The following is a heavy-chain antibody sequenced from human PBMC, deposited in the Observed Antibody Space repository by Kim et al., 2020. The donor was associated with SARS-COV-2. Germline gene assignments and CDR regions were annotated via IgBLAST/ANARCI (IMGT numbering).Heavy chain of an antibody. D-gene: IGHD2-21*01. CDR2: ISGSGGTT. J-gene: IGHJ1*01. CDR1: GFTFTDHA. CDR3: AKSDCGGESCYRINH. V-gene: IGHV3-23*01. Sequence: GGSLRLSCAASGFTFTDHAMNWVRQAPGRGLEWFSGISGSGGTTYYADSVKARFTISRDNSKSIVYLQMNGLRAEDTAMYYCAKSDCGGESCYRINHWG.